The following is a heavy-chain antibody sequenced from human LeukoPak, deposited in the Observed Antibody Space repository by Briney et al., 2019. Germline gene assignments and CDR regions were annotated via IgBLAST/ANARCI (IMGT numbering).Heavy chain of an antibody. J-gene: IGHJ4*02. D-gene: IGHD2-2*01. CDR3: AREDVVVPAAIDY. CDR1: GGSISSGSYY. V-gene: IGHV4-61*02. CDR2: IYTSGST. Sequence: SETLSLTCTVSGGSISSGSYYWSWIRQPARKGLEWIGRIYTSGSTNYNPSLKSRVTISVDTSKNQFSLKLSSVTAADTAVYYCAREDVVVPAAIDYWGQGPLVTVSS.